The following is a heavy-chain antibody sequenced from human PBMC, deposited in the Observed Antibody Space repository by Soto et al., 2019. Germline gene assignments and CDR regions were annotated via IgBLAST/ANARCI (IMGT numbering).Heavy chain of an antibody. CDR2: IIPIFGTA. CDR3: ARVRSGLRYFDWPLDY. J-gene: IGHJ4*02. CDR1: GGTFSSYA. V-gene: IGHV1-69*13. D-gene: IGHD3-9*01. Sequence: ASVKVSCKASGGTFSSYAISWVRQAPGQGLEWMGGIIPIFGTANYAQKFQGRVTITADESTSTAYMELSSLRSEDTAVYYCARVRSGLRYFDWPLDYWGQGTLVTVSS.